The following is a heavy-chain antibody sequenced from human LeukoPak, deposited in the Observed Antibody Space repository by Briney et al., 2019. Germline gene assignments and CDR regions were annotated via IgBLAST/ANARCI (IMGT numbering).Heavy chain of an antibody. J-gene: IGHJ4*02. CDR2: IKQDGSEK. V-gene: IGHV3-7*01. Sequence: GGSLRLSCAASGFTVSSNYMSWVRQAPGKGLEWVANIKQDGSEKYYVDSVKGRFSISRDDTKNSLYLQLNSLRAEDTAVYYCAREGLRFLEWSSYYFDYWGLGTLVTVSS. CDR1: GFTVSSNY. CDR3: AREGLRFLEWSSYYFDY. D-gene: IGHD3-3*01.